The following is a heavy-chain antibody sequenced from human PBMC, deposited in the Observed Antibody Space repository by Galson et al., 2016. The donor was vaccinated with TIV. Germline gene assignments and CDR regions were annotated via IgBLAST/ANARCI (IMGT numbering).Heavy chain of an antibody. Sequence: VKKTGESLKISCKGSGYTFTTYWIAWVRQMPGKGLEWMGIIYGGDSDTRYSPSFQGQVTMSADKFLSTAYLQWNSLQASDTALSYCARHSYDYYDNTGPTGGFDYWGQGTLVTVSS. CDR3: ARHSYDYYDNTGPTGGFDY. CDR1: GYTFTTYW. D-gene: IGHD3-22*01. V-gene: IGHV5-51*01. J-gene: IGHJ4*02. CDR2: IYGGDSDT.